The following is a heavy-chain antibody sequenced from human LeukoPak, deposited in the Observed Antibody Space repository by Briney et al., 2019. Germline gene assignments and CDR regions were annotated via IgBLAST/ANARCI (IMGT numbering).Heavy chain of an antibody. J-gene: IGHJ4*02. Sequence: SETLSLTCPVSGYSISSGYYWGWIRQPPGKGLEWIGSIYHSGSSYYNPSLKSRVTISVDTSKNQFSLKPSSVTAADTAVYYCARGIGGSYRLGIDYWGQGTLVTVSS. CDR3: ARGIGGSYRLGIDY. D-gene: IGHD1-26*01. CDR1: GYSISSGYY. V-gene: IGHV4-38-2*02. CDR2: IYHSGSS.